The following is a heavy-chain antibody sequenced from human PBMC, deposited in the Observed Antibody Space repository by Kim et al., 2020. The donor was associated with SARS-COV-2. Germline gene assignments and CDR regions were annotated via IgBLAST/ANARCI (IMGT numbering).Heavy chain of an antibody. CDR3: AKCSTVQGFGVVISFDY. Sequence: VKGRFTISRANSKNTLYLQMNSLRAEDTAVYYCAKCSTVQGFGVVISFDYWGQGTLVTVSS. V-gene: IGHV3-23*01. D-gene: IGHD3-3*01. J-gene: IGHJ4*02.